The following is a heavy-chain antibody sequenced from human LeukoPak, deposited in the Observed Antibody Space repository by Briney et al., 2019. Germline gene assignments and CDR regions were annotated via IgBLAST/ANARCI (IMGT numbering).Heavy chain of an antibody. D-gene: IGHD1-26*01. Sequence: SETLSLTCAVSGYSISSSNWWGWIRQPPGKGLGWIGYIYYSGSTYYNPSLKSRVTMSVDTSKNQFSLKLSSVTAVDTAVYYCARKGLGWELPGAFDIWGQGTMVTVSS. V-gene: IGHV4-28*01. CDR3: ARKGLGWELPGAFDI. CDR2: IYYSGST. J-gene: IGHJ3*02. CDR1: GYSISSSNW.